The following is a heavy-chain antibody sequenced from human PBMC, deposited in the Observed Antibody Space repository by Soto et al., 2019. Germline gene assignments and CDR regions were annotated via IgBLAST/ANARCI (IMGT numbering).Heavy chain of an antibody. CDR1: GYTFSTYG. Sequence: QVQLVQSGAEVKKPGASVKVSCKASGYTFSTYGFSWVRQAPGQGLEWMGWIRADNGDTNYAQKFQGRVTMTTDTSTTTSYMELRSLTSDDTAVYFCARDWKGAEGFDPWGQGTLVTVSS. CDR2: IRADNGDT. V-gene: IGHV1-18*01. D-gene: IGHD1-1*01. CDR3: ARDWKGAEGFDP. J-gene: IGHJ5*02.